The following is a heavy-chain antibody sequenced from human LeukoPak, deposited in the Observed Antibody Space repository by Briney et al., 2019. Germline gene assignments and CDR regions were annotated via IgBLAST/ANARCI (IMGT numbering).Heavy chain of an antibody. CDR3: AKGRTVVVAADIDY. V-gene: IGHV3-23*01. CDR2: ISGSGGST. D-gene: IGHD2-2*01. J-gene: IGHJ4*02. CDR1: GFTLSSYA. Sequence: GGSLRLSCAASGFTLSSYAMSWVRQAPGKGLEWVSGISGSGGSTYYADSVKGRFTISRDNSKNTLYLQMNSLRAEDTAVYYCAKGRTVVVAADIDYWGQGTLVTVSS.